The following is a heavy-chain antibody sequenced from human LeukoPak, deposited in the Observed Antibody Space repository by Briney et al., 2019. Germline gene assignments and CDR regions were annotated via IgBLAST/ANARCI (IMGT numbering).Heavy chain of an antibody. Sequence: PGGSLRLTCAASGFTFSSYGMHWVRQAPGKGLEWVAFIRYDGSNKYYADSVKGRFTISRDNSKNTLYLQMNSLRAEDTAVYYCAKTSGYSGYEQNDAFDIWGRGTMVTVSS. D-gene: IGHD5-12*01. J-gene: IGHJ3*02. CDR2: IRYDGSNK. CDR1: GFTFSSYG. CDR3: AKTSGYSGYEQNDAFDI. V-gene: IGHV3-30*02.